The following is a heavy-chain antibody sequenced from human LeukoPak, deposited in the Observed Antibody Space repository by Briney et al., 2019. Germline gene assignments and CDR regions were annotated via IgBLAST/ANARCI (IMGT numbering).Heavy chain of an antibody. CDR2: INHSGST. J-gene: IGHJ4*02. Sequence: SETLSLTCAVYGGSFSGYYWSWIRQPPGKGLEWIGEINHSGSTYYNPSLKSRVTISVDSSKNQFFLKLTSVTAADTAVYYCATLGEYYDSSGYYYNWGQGTLVTVSS. CDR1: GGSFSGYY. D-gene: IGHD3-22*01. CDR3: ATLGEYYDSSGYYYN. V-gene: IGHV4-34*01.